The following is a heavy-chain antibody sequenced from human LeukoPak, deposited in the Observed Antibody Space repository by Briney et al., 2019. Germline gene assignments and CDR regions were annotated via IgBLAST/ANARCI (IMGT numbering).Heavy chain of an antibody. J-gene: IGHJ4*02. Sequence: ASVKVSCKASGYTFTSYGISWVRQAPGQGLEWMGWISAYNGNTNYAQKLQGRVTMATDTSTSTAYMELRSLRSDDTAVYYCARADPFHPFDSSSSDKDYWGQGTLVTVSS. CDR3: ARADPFHPFDSSSSDKDY. D-gene: IGHD6-6*01. CDR2: ISAYNGNT. V-gene: IGHV1-18*01. CDR1: GYTFTSYG.